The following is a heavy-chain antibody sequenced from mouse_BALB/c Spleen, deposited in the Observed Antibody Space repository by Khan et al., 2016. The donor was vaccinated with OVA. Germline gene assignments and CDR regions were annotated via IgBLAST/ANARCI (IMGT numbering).Heavy chain of an antibody. CDR1: GYSFTTYY. V-gene: IGHV1-34*01. J-gene: IGHJ3*01. D-gene: IGHD3-3*01. CDR3: ARGTFDY. Sequence: EVQLQESGPELMKPGASVKISCKASGYSFTTYYMHWVKQSHGKSLEWIGYIDPFNGGNDYNQKFKGKATLTVDKSSSTAYIHLSSLTSEDSAVYYCARGTFDYWGQGTLVTVSA. CDR2: IDPFNGGN.